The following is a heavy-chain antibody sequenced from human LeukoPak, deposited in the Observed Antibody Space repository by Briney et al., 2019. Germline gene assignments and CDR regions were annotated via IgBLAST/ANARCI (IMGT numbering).Heavy chain of an antibody. D-gene: IGHD3-10*01. V-gene: IGHV3-53*01. Sequence: GGSLRLSCAASGFSVSINYMSWVRQAPGKGLEWISVIFSDGRTYYAASVKGRFTISRDNSKNTMYLQMNCLRAEDTAVYYCARDRDVSGSWESNFDYWGQGTLVTVSS. CDR1: GFSVSINY. CDR3: ARDRDVSGSWESNFDY. CDR2: IFSDGRT. J-gene: IGHJ4*02.